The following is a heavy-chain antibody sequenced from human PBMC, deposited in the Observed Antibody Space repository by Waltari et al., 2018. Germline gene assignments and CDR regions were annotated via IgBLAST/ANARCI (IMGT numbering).Heavy chain of an antibody. Sequence: QVQLQESGPGLVKPSETLSLTCAVSGYSITSGYYWGWIRQPPGKGLEWIASIFHSGRTYYNPSLKSRVTISVATSKNQFSLKLSSVTAADTAVYYCARDRHYYESPTIGGMGFDYWGQGTLVTVSS. D-gene: IGHD3-22*01. CDR3: ARDRHYYESPTIGGMGFDY. CDR1: GYSITSGYY. CDR2: IFHSGRT. V-gene: IGHV4-38-2*02. J-gene: IGHJ4*02.